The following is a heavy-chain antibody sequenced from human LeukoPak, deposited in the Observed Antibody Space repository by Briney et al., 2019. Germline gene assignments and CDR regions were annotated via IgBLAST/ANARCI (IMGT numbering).Heavy chain of an antibody. D-gene: IGHD3-3*01. CDR3: ARGWGDFWSGYPDAFDI. J-gene: IGHJ3*02. CDR2: IYYSGST. CDR1: GGSISSSSYY. Sequence: SETLSLTCTVSGGSISSSSYYWGWVRQPPGKGREWIGSIYYSGSTYYHPSLKSRVTISVDTSKNQFSLKLSSVTAADTAVYYCARGWGDFWSGYPDAFDIWGQGTMVTVSS. V-gene: IGHV4-39*07.